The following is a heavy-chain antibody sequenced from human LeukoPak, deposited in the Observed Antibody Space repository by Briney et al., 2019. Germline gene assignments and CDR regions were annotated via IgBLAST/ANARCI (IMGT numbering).Heavy chain of an antibody. CDR3: ATSRVFDY. CDR1: GFTFSDYF. CDR2: INSAGDNI. Sequence: GGSLRFSCVASGFTFSDYFMSWIRQAPGKGLEWLSFINSAGDNIYYADSVKGRFTISRDNAKKTLYLEMNSLRMEDTAIYYCATSRVFDYWGQGTLVTVSS. J-gene: IGHJ4*02. V-gene: IGHV3-11*04.